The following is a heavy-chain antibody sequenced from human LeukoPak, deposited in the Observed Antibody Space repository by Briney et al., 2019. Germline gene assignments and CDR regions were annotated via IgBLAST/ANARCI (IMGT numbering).Heavy chain of an antibody. Sequence: ASVKVSCKASGYTFTSYYMHWVRQAPGQGLEWMGIINPSGGSTSYAQKFQGRVTMTRDTSTSTVYMELSSLRSEDTAVYYCAREKGTYYDYVWGSYRSAGAFDYWSQGTLATVSS. CDR3: AREKGTYYDYVWGSYRSAGAFDY. D-gene: IGHD3-16*02. CDR2: INPSGGST. V-gene: IGHV1-46*01. CDR1: GYTFTSYY. J-gene: IGHJ4*02.